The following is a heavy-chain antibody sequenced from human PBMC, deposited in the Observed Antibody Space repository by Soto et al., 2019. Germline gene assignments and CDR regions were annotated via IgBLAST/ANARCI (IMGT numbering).Heavy chain of an antibody. V-gene: IGHV3-9*01. Sequence: QPGGSLRLSCAASGFTFDDYAMHWVRQAPGKGLEWVSSISRNSGTIGYADSVKGRFTISRDNAKNSLYLHMNSLRAEDTALYYCAKEMDCSGGSCSFFAFSNHAFDHWGQGTLVTVSS. CDR1: GFTFDDYA. J-gene: IGHJ4*02. CDR2: ISRNSGTI. CDR3: AKEMDCSGGSCSFFAFSNHAFDH. D-gene: IGHD2-15*01.